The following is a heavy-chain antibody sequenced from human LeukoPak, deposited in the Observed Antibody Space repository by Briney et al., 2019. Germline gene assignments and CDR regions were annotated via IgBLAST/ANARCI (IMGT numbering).Heavy chain of an antibody. Sequence: GGSLRLSCAASGFTFSSYAMHWVRQAPGKGLEWVAVISYDGSNKYYADSVKGRFTVSRDNSENTLYLQMHSLSAEDTAVYYCARDLGGGRYCDYWGQGTLVSVSS. V-gene: IGHV3-30-3*01. CDR1: GFTFSSYA. CDR3: ARDLGGGRYCDY. J-gene: IGHJ4*02. CDR2: ISYDGSNK.